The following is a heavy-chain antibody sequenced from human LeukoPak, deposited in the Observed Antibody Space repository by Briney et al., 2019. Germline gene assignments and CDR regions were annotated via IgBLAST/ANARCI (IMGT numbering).Heavy chain of an antibody. CDR3: ARGYSIRWSVGDYYYMDV. CDR2: MNPNSGNT. J-gene: IGHJ6*03. Sequence: ASVKVSCKASGYTGTNYDNNWGRHATGQGLEWMGWMNPNSGNTGFAQKFQGRVIFTRNTSISTAYMELSSLRSEDTAVYYCARGYSIRWSVGDYYYMDVWGKGTTVTVSS. CDR1: GYTGTNYD. V-gene: IGHV1-8*03. D-gene: IGHD6-13*01.